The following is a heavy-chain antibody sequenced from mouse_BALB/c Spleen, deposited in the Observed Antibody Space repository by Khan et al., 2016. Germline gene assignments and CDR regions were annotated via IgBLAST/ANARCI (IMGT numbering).Heavy chain of an antibody. V-gene: IGHV5-6-4*01. CDR3: TRYYRYDETMDY. CDR1: GFTFSSYT. CDR2: ISSGGSYT. Sequence: EVELVESGGGLVKPGGSLKLSCAASGFTFSSYTMSWVRQTPEKRLEWVATISSGGSYTYYPDSVKGRFTISRDNAKNTLYLQMSSLKSEDTDVYYCTRYYRYDETMDYWGQGTSVTVSS. J-gene: IGHJ4*01. D-gene: IGHD2-14*01.